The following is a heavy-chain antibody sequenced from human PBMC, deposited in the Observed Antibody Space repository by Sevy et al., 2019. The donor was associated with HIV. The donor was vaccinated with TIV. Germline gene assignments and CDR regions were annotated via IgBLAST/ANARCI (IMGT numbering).Heavy chain of an antibody. CDR3: ARDPSGSYYNSYYFDY. CDR2: IWYDGSNK. Sequence: GGSLRLSCAASRFSFSSYGMHWVRQAPGKGLEWLAVIWYDGSNKYYADSVKGRFTVSRDNSKNTLYLQMNSLRAEDTAVYYCARDPSGSYYNSYYFDYWGQGTLVTVSS. D-gene: IGHD3-10*01. J-gene: IGHJ4*02. V-gene: IGHV3-33*01. CDR1: RFSFSSYG.